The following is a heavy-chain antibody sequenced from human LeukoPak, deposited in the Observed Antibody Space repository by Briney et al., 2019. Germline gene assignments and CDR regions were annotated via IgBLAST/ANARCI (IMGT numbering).Heavy chain of an antibody. D-gene: IGHD1-26*01. CDR2: IGSDGTKK. Sequence: GGSLRLSCVASGFIFSDHPFHWVRQSPDKGLEWVALIGSDGTKKYYADSVQGRFTVSRENSKNTLFLQMNTLRADDTAVYYCARIVGVTDYFDYWGQGTLVTVSS. V-gene: IGHV3-30*04. CDR1: GFIFSDHP. CDR3: ARIVGVTDYFDY. J-gene: IGHJ4*02.